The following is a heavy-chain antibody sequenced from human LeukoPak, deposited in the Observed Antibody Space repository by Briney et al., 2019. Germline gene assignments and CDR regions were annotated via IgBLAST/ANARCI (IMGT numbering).Heavy chain of an antibody. D-gene: IGHD6-13*01. CDR2: INPNSGGT. CDR3: ARSAESSSWVEFDY. CDR1: GYTFTDYY. J-gene: IGHJ4*02. V-gene: IGHV1-2*02. Sequence: ASVKVSCKTSGYTFTDYYMHWVRQAPGQGLEWMGWINPNSGGTNYAQKFQVRGTMTRDTSISTAYMELSRLRSDDTAVYYCARSAESSSWVEFDYWGQGTLVTVSS.